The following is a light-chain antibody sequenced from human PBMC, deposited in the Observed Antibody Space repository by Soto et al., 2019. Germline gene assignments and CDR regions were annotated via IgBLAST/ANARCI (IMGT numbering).Light chain of an antibody. CDR1: QDITSW. CDR3: QQANSFPWT. J-gene: IGKJ1*01. Sequence: DIQMTQSPSSVSASVGDRVTITCRASQDITSWLAWYQQKPGKAPKLLINAISSLQSGVPSRFSGSGSGTDFTLTISSLQPEDFATYYCQQANSFPWTFGQGTKVEVK. V-gene: IGKV1-12*01. CDR2: AIS.